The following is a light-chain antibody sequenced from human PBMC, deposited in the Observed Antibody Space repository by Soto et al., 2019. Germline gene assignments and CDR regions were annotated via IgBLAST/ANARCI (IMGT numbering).Light chain of an antibody. CDR2: GAS. V-gene: IGKV3-15*01. CDR1: QSVNSN. Sequence: EIVMTQSPATLSVSPGERATLSCRASQSVNSNLAWYQQKPGQAPRLLIYGASSRATGIPVRFSGSGSGTEFTLTISSLQSEDFAVYYCRQFSGSLTFGPGTKVDIK. J-gene: IGKJ3*01. CDR3: RQFSGSLT.